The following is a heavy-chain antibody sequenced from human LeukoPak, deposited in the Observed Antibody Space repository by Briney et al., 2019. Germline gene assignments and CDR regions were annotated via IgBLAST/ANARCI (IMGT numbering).Heavy chain of an antibody. CDR1: GYTFTGYY. V-gene: IGHV1-2*02. Sequence: ASVKVSCKASGYTFTGYYMHWVRQAPGQGLEWMGWINPNSGGTNYAQKFQGRVTMTRDTSISTAYMELSSLRSDDTAVYYCARGAISSGWYIDYWGQGTLSPSPQ. D-gene: IGHD6-19*01. CDR3: ARGAISSGWYIDY. J-gene: IGHJ4*02. CDR2: INPNSGGT.